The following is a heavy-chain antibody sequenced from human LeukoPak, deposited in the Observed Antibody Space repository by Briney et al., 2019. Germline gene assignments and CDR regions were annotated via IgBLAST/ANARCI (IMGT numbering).Heavy chain of an antibody. V-gene: IGHV4-39*07. CDR1: GGSISSSSYY. J-gene: IGHJ4*02. CDR3: ARVFMVRGVMANIDY. CDR2: IYYSGST. D-gene: IGHD3-10*01. Sequence: SETLSLTCTVSGGSISSSSYYWGWIRQPPGKGLEWIGSIYYSGSTYYNPPLKSRVTISVDTSKNQFSLKLSSVTAADTAVYYCARVFMVRGVMANIDYWGQGTLVTVSS.